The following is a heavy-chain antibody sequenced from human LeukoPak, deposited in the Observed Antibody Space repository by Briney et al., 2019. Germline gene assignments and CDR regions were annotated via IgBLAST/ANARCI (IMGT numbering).Heavy chain of an antibody. D-gene: IGHD3-9*01. V-gene: IGHV4-59*08. CDR2: IYYSGST. Sequence: PSETLSLTCTVSGGSISSYYWSWIRQPPGKGLEWIGYIYYSGSTNYNPSLKSRVTISVDTSKNQFSLKLSSVTAADTAVYYCARHIDDILTGPPLDAFDIWGQGTMVTVSS. J-gene: IGHJ3*02. CDR1: GGSISSYY. CDR3: ARHIDDILTGPPLDAFDI.